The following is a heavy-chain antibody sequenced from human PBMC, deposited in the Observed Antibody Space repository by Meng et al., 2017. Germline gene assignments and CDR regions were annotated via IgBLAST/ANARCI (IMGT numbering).Heavy chain of an antibody. CDR2: AYYRSKWYH. D-gene: IGHD1-26*01. Sequence: QRQLPKSDPGLVKPSHPLSLICAISGDSVSCNSAAWNWIRQSPSRGLEWLGRAYYRSKWYHDYAESVKSRISIDPDTSKNQFSLQLRSVTPEDSAVYYCARGSYSFDSWGQRTLVTVSS. CDR1: GDSVSCNSAA. J-gene: IGHJ4*02. V-gene: IGHV6-1*01. CDR3: ARGSYSFDS.